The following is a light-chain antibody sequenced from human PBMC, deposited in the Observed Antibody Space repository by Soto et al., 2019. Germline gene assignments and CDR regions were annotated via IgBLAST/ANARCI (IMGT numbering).Light chain of an antibody. Sequence: EVVLTQSPGTLSLSPGEGATLSCRSSQDVGTNCLAWYQQKPGQAPRLLIFGASSRASGVPGRFSGSGSGTDFTLTISRLDPEDSAVYYCQQFINSPYMYIFGQGTKLEI. CDR3: QQFINSPYMYI. J-gene: IGKJ2*01. V-gene: IGKV3-20*01. CDR2: GAS. CDR1: QDVGTNC.